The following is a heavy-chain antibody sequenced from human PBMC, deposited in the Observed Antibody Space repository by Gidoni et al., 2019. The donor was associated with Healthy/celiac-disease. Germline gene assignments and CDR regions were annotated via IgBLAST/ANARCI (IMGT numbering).Heavy chain of an antibody. CDR3: AKDGDYGGNTGLFDY. Sequence: LSCAASGFPFSSYAMSWVRQAPGKGLEWVSAISGSGGSTYYADSVKGRFTISRDNSKNTLYLQMNSLRAEDTAVYYCAKDGDYGGNTGLFDYWGQGTLVTVSS. V-gene: IGHV3-23*01. J-gene: IGHJ4*02. CDR2: ISGSGGST. CDR1: GFPFSSYA. D-gene: IGHD4-17*01.